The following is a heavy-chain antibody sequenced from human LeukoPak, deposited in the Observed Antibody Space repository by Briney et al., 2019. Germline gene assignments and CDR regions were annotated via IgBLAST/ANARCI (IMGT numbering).Heavy chain of an antibody. CDR1: GFTFSSYG. Sequence: GGSLRLSCAASGFTFSSYGMHWVRQAPGKGLEWVAVIWYDGSNKYYADSVKGRFTISRDNSKNTLYLQMNSLRAEDTAVYYCARDHISGWSIDYWGQGTLVTVSS. D-gene: IGHD6-19*01. J-gene: IGHJ4*02. CDR3: ARDHISGWSIDY. V-gene: IGHV3-33*01. CDR2: IWYDGSNK.